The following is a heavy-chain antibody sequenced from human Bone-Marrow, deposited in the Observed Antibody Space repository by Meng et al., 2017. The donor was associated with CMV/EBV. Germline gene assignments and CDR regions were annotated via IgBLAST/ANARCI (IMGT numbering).Heavy chain of an antibody. J-gene: IGHJ4*01. CDR3: AREKSPTQIVVVIAIHYFDY. CDR2: ISYDGSNK. Sequence: GGSLRLSCAASGFTFSSYAMHWVRQAPGKGLEWVAVISYDGSNKYYADSVKGRFTISRDNSKNTLYLQMNSRRAEDTAVYYCAREKSPTQIVVVIAIHYFDYWGHGTLVTVSS. CDR1: GFTFSSYA. D-gene: IGHD2-21*01. V-gene: IGHV3-30*04.